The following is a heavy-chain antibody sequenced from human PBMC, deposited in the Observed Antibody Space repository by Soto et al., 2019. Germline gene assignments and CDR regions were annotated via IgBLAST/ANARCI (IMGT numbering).Heavy chain of an antibody. Sequence: GGSLRLSCAASEFTFRGYWMHWVRQSPGKGLVWVSRISGDGSSTNYADSVKGRFTISRDNAKNTVYLQIDSLRAEDTAVYYCARSLPGTYGAFDLWGQGTMVTVSS. J-gene: IGHJ3*01. CDR3: ARSLPGTYGAFDL. D-gene: IGHD1-7*01. V-gene: IGHV3-74*01. CDR2: ISGDGSST. CDR1: EFTFRGYW.